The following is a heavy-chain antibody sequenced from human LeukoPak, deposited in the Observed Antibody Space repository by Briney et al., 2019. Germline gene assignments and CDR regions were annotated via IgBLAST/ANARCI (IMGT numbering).Heavy chain of an antibody. J-gene: IGHJ4*02. Sequence: GASVKVSCKASGYTFTDYYVHWVRQAPGQGLEWMGWINPNSGGTKYAQNFQGRVTMTRDTSISTAYMELSRLRSDDTAVYYCARERRELFDYWGQGTLVTVSS. CDR2: INPNSGGT. V-gene: IGHV1-2*02. CDR3: ARERRELFDY. CDR1: GYTFTDYY. D-gene: IGHD1-26*01.